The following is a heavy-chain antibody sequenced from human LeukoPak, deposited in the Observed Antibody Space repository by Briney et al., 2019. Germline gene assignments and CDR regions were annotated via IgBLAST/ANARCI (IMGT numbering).Heavy chain of an antibody. CDR1: GGSISSYY. Sequence: SETLSLTCTVSGGSISSYYWSWIRQPPGKGLEWIGYIYYSGSTNYNPSLKSRVTISVDSSKNQFSLKLSSVTAADTAVYYCARVGFTIFGVVNYYYYMDVWGKGTTVTVSS. J-gene: IGHJ6*03. D-gene: IGHD3-3*01. V-gene: IGHV4-59*01. CDR3: ARVGFTIFGVVNYYYYMDV. CDR2: IYYSGST.